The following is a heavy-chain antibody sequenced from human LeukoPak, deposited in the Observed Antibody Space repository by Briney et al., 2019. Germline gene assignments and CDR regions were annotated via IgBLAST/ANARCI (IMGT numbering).Heavy chain of an antibody. CDR1: GFTFNNYL. Sequence: LPGGSLRLSCEASGFTFNNYLIHWVRQAPGKGLEWVALISSDGGKKYYADSVKGRFTISRDNSKDTLFLQMNSLKADDTAVYYCAREHYDDSGGYSSGLDVWGQGTTVTVSS. CDR3: AREHYDDSGGYSSGLDV. D-gene: IGHD3-22*01. CDR2: ISSDGGKK. J-gene: IGHJ6*02. V-gene: IGHV3-30*04.